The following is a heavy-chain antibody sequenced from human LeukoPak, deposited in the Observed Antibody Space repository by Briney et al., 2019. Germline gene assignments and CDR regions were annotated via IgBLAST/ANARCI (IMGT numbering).Heavy chain of an antibody. J-gene: IGHJ4*02. CDR3: AREGVDWNHSVYYFDY. D-gene: IGHD1-1*01. V-gene: IGHV1-2*02. Sequence: ASVKVSCKASGYTFTSYYMHWVRQAPGQGLEWMGWINPNSGGTNYAQKFQGRVTMTRDTSISTAYMELRKLRSDDTAVYYCAREGVDWNHSVYYFDYWGQGTLVTVSS. CDR1: GYTFTSYY. CDR2: INPNSGGT.